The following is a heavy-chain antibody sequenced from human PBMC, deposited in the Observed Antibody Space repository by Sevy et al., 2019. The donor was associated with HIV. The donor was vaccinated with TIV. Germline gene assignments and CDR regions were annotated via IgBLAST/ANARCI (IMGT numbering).Heavy chain of an antibody. Sequence: GGSLRLSCAASGFAFDDYAMHWVRQAPGKGLEWVSGISWNSNSVAYADSVKGRFTISRDNAKNSLYLQMNSLRPADTALYYCAKVDGDSSGYYGLGGSWGQGTLVTVSS. CDR1: GFAFDDYA. V-gene: IGHV3-9*01. D-gene: IGHD3-22*01. CDR3: AKVDGDSSGYYGLGGS. CDR2: ISWNSNSV. J-gene: IGHJ4*02.